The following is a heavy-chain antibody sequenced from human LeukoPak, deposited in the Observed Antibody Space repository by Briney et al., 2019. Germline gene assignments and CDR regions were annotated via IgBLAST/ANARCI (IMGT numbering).Heavy chain of an antibody. CDR1: GGSFSGYY. V-gene: IGHV4-59*01. CDR2: IYYSGST. Sequence: SETLSLTCAVYGGSFSGYYWSWIRQPPGKGLEWIGYIYYSGSTNYNPSLKSRVTISVDTSKNQFSLKLSSVTAADTAVYYCARVAGSGSYYPLWGQGTLVTVSS. D-gene: IGHD3-10*01. CDR3: ARVAGSGSYYPL. J-gene: IGHJ4*02.